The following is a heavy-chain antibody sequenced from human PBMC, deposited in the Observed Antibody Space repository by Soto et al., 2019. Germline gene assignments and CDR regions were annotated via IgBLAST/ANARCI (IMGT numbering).Heavy chain of an antibody. D-gene: IGHD2-8*01. V-gene: IGHV4-34*01. Sequence: TLSLTCAVYGGSFSGYYWSWIRQPPGKGLEWIGEINHSGSTNYNPSLKSRVTISVDTSKNQFSLKLSSVTAADTAVYYCARAKDIVLMVYARGSWFDPWGQGTLVTVSS. J-gene: IGHJ5*02. CDR1: GGSFSGYY. CDR2: INHSGST. CDR3: ARAKDIVLMVYARGSWFDP.